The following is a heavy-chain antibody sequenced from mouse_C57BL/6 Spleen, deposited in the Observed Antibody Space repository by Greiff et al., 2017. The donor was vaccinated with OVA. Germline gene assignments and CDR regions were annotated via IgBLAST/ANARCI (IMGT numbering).Heavy chain of an antibody. CDR1: GFTFSDYY. J-gene: IGHJ1*03. CDR2: INYDGSST. Sequence: EVKLVESEGGLVQPGSSMKLSCTASGFTFSDYYMAWVRQVPEKGLEWVANINYDGSSTYYLDSLKSRFIISRDNAKNILYLQMSSLKSEDTATYYCAREGGIWYFDVWGTGTTVTVSS. V-gene: IGHV5-16*01. CDR3: AREGGIWYFDV.